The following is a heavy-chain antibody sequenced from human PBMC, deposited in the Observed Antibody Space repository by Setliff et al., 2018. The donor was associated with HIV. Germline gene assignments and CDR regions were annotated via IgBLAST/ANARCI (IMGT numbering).Heavy chain of an antibody. D-gene: IGHD6-6*01. Sequence: PSETLSLTCNVSGLSMRAHHWSWVRPPPGKTLEWLGYILYSGNSNYNPSFKNRVTISLNEAKRQFSLDLKSVTSADTAVYYCATEGREKLALFDHWGLGTLVTVPQ. CDR1: GLSMRAHH. CDR2: ILYSGNS. V-gene: IGHV4-59*11. CDR3: ATEGREKLALFDH. J-gene: IGHJ4*02.